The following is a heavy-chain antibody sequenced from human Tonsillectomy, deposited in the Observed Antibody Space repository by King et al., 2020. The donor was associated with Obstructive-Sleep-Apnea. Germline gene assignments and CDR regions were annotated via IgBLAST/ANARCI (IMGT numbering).Heavy chain of an antibody. CDR2: ISGRGGST. CDR3: AKDSMDYDILTGPVEY. D-gene: IGHD3-9*01. CDR1: GFTFRSYA. J-gene: IGHJ4*02. V-gene: IGHV3-23*04. Sequence: VQLVESGGCLVQPGGSLRLSCAGSGFTFRSYAMSWVRQAPGKGLEWVSGISGRGGSTYYADSVKGRFTISRENSQNQLYLQLNRLRAADTAVYYCAKDSMDYDILTGPVEYRGQGTLVTVSS.